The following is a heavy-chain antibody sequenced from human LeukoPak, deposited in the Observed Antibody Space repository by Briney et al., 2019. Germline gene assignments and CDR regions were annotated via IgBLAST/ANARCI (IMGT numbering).Heavy chain of an antibody. CDR2: IYYSGST. Sequence: SETLSLTCTVSGGSISSYYWSWIRQPPGEGLEWIGYIYYSGSTNYNPSLKSRVTISVDTSKNQFSLKLSSVTAADTAVYYCARDLGMYYFDYWGQGTLVTVSS. CDR1: GGSISSYY. V-gene: IGHV4-59*01. J-gene: IGHJ4*02. CDR3: ARDLGMYYFDY.